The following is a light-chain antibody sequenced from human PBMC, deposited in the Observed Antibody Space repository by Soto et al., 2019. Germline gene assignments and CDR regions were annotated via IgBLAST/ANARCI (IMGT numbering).Light chain of an antibody. Sequence: EIVMTQSPATLSVSPGERVTLSCRASQNINYNLAWSLQKPGQAPRLLIQGASTRATGIPVRFSGSGSGTEFTLTISSLQSEDFGVYYCQQYKDWYSFGQGTKLEIK. V-gene: IGKV3-15*01. CDR3: QQYKDWYS. CDR1: QNINYN. J-gene: IGKJ2*03. CDR2: GAS.